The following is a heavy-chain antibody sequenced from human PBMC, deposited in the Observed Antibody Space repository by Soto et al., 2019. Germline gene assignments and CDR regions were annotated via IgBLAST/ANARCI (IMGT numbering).Heavy chain of an antibody. D-gene: IGHD3-22*01. CDR3: ARDXSGYDTSGYYLYDAFDI. CDR2: LYSTGST. Sequence: SETLSLTCTVSGGSVSSHYWSWIRQAAGKGLEWIGRLYSTGSTNYNPSLRSRVTMSVGTSRNQFSLTLTSVTAADTAVYYCARDXSGYDTSGYYLYDAFDIWGQGTMVTVSS. J-gene: IGHJ3*02. V-gene: IGHV4-4*07. CDR1: GGSVSSHY.